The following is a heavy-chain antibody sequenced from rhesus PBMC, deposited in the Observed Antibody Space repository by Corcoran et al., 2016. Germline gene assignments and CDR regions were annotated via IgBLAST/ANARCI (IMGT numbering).Heavy chain of an antibody. CDR2: IDWDDDK. V-gene: IGHV2S2*01. CDR3: ARSMVVGSFDY. CDR1: GFSLSTSGMR. Sequence: QVTLKESGPALVKPTQTLTLTCTFSGFSLSTSGMRVGWIRQPPGKALEWLARIDWDDDKYYSTSRKSRLTISKDTSKNQVVLTMTNMDPVDTATYYCARSMVVGSFDYWGQGVLVTVSS. J-gene: IGHJ4*01. D-gene: IGHD2-21*01.